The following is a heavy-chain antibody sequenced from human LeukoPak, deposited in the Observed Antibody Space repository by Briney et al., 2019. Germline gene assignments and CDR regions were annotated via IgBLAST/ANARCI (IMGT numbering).Heavy chain of an antibody. D-gene: IGHD6-6*01. CDR1: GGSISSYY. Sequence: SETLSLTCTVSGGSISSYYWSWIRQPPGKGLEWIGYIYTSGSTNYNPSLKSRVTISVDMSKIQFSLKLSSVTAAHTAVYHCARGYGSSYKTIYYFDYWGQGTLVTVSS. V-gene: IGHV4-4*09. CDR2: IYTSGST. J-gene: IGHJ4*02. CDR3: ARGYGSSYKTIYYFDY.